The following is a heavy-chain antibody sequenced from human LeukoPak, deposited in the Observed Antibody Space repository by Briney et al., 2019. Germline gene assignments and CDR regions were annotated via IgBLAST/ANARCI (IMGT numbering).Heavy chain of an antibody. Sequence: GGSLRLSCAASEFSVGSNYMTWVRQAPGKGLEWVSLIYSGGSTYYADSVKGRFTISRDNSKNTLYLQMNSLRAEDMAVYYCAKDGGQGADYWGQGTLVSVSS. CDR3: AKDGGQGADY. V-gene: IGHV3-66*01. CDR1: EFSVGSNY. CDR2: IYSGGST. J-gene: IGHJ4*02. D-gene: IGHD3-16*01.